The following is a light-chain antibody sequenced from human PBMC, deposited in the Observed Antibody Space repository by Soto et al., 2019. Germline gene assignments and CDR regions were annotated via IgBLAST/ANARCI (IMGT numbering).Light chain of an antibody. CDR2: DAS. CDR3: EEGSNWPLT. CDR1: QSVSSY. V-gene: IGKV3-11*01. J-gene: IGKJ4*01. Sequence: EIVLTQSPATLSLSPGERATLSCRASQSVSSYLAWYEQKPGQAPRLLIYDASNRATGVPARFSGSGSGTEFTLTIIRLEPEDSAGYYGEEGSNWPLTFGGGTKVEIK.